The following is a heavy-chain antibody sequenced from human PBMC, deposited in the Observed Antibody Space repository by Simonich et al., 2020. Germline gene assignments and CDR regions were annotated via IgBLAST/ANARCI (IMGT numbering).Heavy chain of an antibody. CDR1: GFTFSSYW. CDR2: IKQDGSEK. Sequence: EVQLVESGGGLVQPGGSLRLSCAASGFTFSSYWMSWVRQAPGKGREGEDNIKQDGSEKYYVDSVKGRFTISRDNAKNSLYLQMNSLRAEDTAVYYCACLGTGDAFDIWGQGTMVTVSS. V-gene: IGHV3-7*01. CDR3: ACLGTGDAFDI. J-gene: IGHJ3*02. D-gene: IGHD3-9*01.